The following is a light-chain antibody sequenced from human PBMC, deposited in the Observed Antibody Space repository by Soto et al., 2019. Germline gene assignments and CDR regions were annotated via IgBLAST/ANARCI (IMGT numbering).Light chain of an antibody. Sequence: QLVLTQSPSASASLGASVKLTCTLSSGHSSYAIAWHQQQPEKGPRYLMKLNSDGSHNKGDGIPDRFSGSSSGAGRYLTISSLQSEDEADYYCQTGGTGIRVFGGGTKLTVL. CDR2: LNSDGSH. V-gene: IGLV4-69*01. J-gene: IGLJ2*01. CDR3: QTGGTGIRV. CDR1: SGHSSYA.